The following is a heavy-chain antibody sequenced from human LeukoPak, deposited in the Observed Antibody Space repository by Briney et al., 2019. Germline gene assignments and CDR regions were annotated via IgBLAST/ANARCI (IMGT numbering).Heavy chain of an antibody. CDR2: ITSSSSAI. V-gene: IGHV3-48*01. Sequence: GGSLRLSCAASGFTFSSCSMNWVRQAPGKGLEWLSYITSSSSAIYYADSVKGRFTISRDNAKNSLYLQMNNLRAEDTAVYYCVTSPPHRDGYNYAYWGQGTLVTVSS. CDR1: GFTFSSCS. CDR3: VTSPPHRDGYNYAY. J-gene: IGHJ4*02. D-gene: IGHD5-24*01.